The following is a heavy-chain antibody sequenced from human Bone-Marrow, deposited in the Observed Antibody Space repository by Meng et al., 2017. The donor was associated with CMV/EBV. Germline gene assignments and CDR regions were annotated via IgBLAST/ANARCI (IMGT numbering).Heavy chain of an antibody. D-gene: IGHD1-1*01. CDR1: GFTFSSYW. CDR2: INSDGSST. V-gene: IGHV3-74*01. J-gene: IGHJ4*03. CDR3: ARVAVERRGLDY. Sequence: GESLKISCAASGFTFSSYWMHWVRQAPGKGLVWVSRINSDGSSTSYADSVKGRFTISRDNAKNTLYLQMNSLRAEDTAVYYCARVAVERRGLDYWGQGTTVTVSS.